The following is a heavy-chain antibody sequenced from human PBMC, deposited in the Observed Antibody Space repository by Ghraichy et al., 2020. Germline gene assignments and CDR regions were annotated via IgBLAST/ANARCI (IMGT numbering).Heavy chain of an antibody. CDR1: GGSISSSSYY. Sequence: SETLSLTCTVSGGSISSSSYYWGWIRQPPGKGLEWIGSIYYSGSTYYNPSLKSRVTISVDTSKNQFSLKLSSVTAADTAVYYCARLVTDPTVRGVIGAFDIWGQGTMVTVSS. J-gene: IGHJ3*02. V-gene: IGHV4-39*01. CDR3: ARLVTDPTVRGVIGAFDI. D-gene: IGHD3-10*02. CDR2: IYYSGST.